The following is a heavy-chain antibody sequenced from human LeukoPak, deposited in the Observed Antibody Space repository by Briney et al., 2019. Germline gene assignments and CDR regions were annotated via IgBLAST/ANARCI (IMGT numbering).Heavy chain of an antibody. CDR2: INPKSGAT. CDR1: GYTFTGYY. CDR3: AKGATEGYYYYYGLDV. J-gene: IGHJ6*02. V-gene: IGHV1-2*02. Sequence: ASVKVSCKASGYTFTGYYMHWVRQAPGQGLEWMGWINPKSGATTYAQKFQDRVTLTRDTSINTVYMDLSGLTSNDTAVFYCAKGATEGYYYYYGLDVWGQGTTVTVSS.